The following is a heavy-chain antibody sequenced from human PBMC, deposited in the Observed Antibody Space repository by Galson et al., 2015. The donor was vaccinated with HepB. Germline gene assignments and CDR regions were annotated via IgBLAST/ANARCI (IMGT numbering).Heavy chain of an antibody. D-gene: IGHD5-12*01. CDR1: GSPFSSYD. V-gene: IGHV3-30*18. CDR2: ISYDGRNK. J-gene: IGHJ3*02. Sequence: SLRLSCAASGSPFSSYDMHWVRQAPGKGLEWVAVISYDGRNKYYTDSVKGRLTISRDKSKNTVYLQMNSLRPEDTAVYYCAKEWGLGAYDSLHAFENWGQGTMVTVSS. CDR3: AKEWGLGAYDSLHAFEN.